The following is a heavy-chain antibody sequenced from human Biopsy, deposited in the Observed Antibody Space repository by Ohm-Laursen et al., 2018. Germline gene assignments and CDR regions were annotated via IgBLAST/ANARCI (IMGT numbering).Heavy chain of an antibody. CDR2: VSYSGNA. V-gene: IGHV4-59*01. CDR3: ARDGGHSGWYEGGMDV. Sequence: GTLSLTCTVSGGAITSYYWSWTRQPPGKGLEWIGYVSYSGNADYNPSLKSRVTISLDKSTNQLSLKLRSVAAADTAVYYCARDGGHSGWYEGGMDVWGQGTTVTVSS. CDR1: GGAITSYY. J-gene: IGHJ6*02. D-gene: IGHD6-19*01.